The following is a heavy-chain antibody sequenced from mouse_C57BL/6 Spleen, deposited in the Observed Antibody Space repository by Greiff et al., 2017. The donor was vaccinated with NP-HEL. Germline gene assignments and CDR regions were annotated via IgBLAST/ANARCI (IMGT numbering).Heavy chain of an antibody. CDR1: GYTFTSYG. Sequence: VQLVESGAELARPGASVKLSCKASGYTFTSYGISWVKQRTGQGLEWIGEIYPRSGNTYYNEKFKGKATLTADKSSSTAYMELRSLTSEDSAVYFCARERITTVGYFDYWGQGTTLTVSS. J-gene: IGHJ2*01. V-gene: IGHV1-81*01. D-gene: IGHD1-1*01. CDR2: IYPRSGNT. CDR3: ARERITTVGYFDY.